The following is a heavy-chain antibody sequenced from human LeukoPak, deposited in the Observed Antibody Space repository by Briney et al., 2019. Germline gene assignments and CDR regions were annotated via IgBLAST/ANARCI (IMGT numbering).Heavy chain of an antibody. D-gene: IGHD6-13*01. CDR2: LSSDGSNK. Sequence: GGSLRLSCAASGFTFSNYDMNWVRQAPGKGLEWVAVLSSDGSNKYYADSVKGRFAISRDNSKNTLYLQMNSLRPEDTAVYFCAKGGVSDSGSWYGDYFDYWGQGTLVTVSS. CDR1: GFTFSNYD. V-gene: IGHV3-30*18. J-gene: IGHJ4*02. CDR3: AKGGVSDSGSWYGDYFDY.